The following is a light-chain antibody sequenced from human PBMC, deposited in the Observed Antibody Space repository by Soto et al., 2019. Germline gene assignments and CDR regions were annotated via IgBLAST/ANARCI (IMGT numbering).Light chain of an antibody. CDR2: AAS. V-gene: IGKV1-33*01. CDR1: QGIGTW. J-gene: IGKJ4*01. Sequence: DIQMTQSPSSVSASVGDRVTITCRASQGIGTWLAWYQQKPGKGPNLLIYAASSLETGVPSRFSGSGSGTDFTFTISSLQPEDIATYYCQQYDNLPLTFGGGTKVDIK. CDR3: QQYDNLPLT.